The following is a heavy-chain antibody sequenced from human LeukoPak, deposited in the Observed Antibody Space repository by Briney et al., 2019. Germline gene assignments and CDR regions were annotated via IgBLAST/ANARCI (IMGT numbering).Heavy chain of an antibody. J-gene: IGHJ6*03. CDR2: INPGGGST. CDR1: GYTFTSYY. CDR3: ARDAPDPWYYYYYMDV. Sequence: GASVKVSCKASGYTFTSYYMHWVRQAPGQGLEWRGIINPGGGSTSYAQKFQGRVTMTRDTSTSTVNMELSRLRSEDTAVYYCARDAPDPWYYYYYMDVWGKGTTVTVSS. V-gene: IGHV1-46*01.